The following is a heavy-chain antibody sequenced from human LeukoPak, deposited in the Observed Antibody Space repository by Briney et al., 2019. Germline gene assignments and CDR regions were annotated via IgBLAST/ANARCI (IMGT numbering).Heavy chain of an antibody. V-gene: IGHV3-72*01. Sequence: GGSLRLSCAVSGFIFSDHYMDWVRQAPGKGLEWVGRSRNKASGYTTEYAASVKGRFTISRDDSKNSLYLQMNSLKTEDTAVYYCARDSHYCMDVWGKGTTVTVSS. CDR2: SRNKASGYTT. D-gene: IGHD3-22*01. CDR1: GFIFSDHY. J-gene: IGHJ6*03. CDR3: ARDSHYCMDV.